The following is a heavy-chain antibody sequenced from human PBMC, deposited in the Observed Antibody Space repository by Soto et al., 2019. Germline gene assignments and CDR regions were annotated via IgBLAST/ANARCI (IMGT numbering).Heavy chain of an antibody. D-gene: IGHD2-2*01. V-gene: IGHV4-39*07. CDR1: GGSISSSSYY. CDR2: IYYRGST. Sequence: SETLSLTCTVSGGSISSSSYYWGWIRQPPGKGLEWIGSIYYRGSTYYNPSLQSRVIISVDRSKNQFSLKLSSVTAADTAVYYCARVPDRWGQGTLVTVSS. J-gene: IGHJ5*02. CDR3: ARVPDR.